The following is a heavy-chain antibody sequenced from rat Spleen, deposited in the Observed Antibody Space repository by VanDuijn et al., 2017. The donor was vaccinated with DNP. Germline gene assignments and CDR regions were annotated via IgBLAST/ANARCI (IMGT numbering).Heavy chain of an antibody. CDR3: ARHEAYNSYIYGFAY. CDR2: ISYSGIT. V-gene: IGHV3-1*01. Sequence: EVQLQESGSGLVKPSQSLSLTCSVIGYSITSNYWGWIRKFPGNKMEYIGHISYSGITRYNPSLKSRISITRDTSKNQFFLQLNSVTPEDTASYFCARHEAYNSYIYGFAYWGQGTLVTVSS. D-gene: IGHD1-2*01. J-gene: IGHJ3*01. CDR1: GYSITSNY.